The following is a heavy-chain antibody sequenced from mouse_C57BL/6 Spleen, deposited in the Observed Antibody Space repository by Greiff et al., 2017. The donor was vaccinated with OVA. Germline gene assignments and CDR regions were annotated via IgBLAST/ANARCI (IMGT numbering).Heavy chain of an antibody. CDR3: AIEDYYGGQFAY. Sequence: QVQLKQPGAELVKPGASVKVSCKASGYTFTSYWMHWVKQRPGQGLEWIGRIHPSDSDTNYNQKFKGKATLTVDKSSSTAYMQLSSLTSEDSAVYYCAIEDYYGGQFAYWGQGTLVTVSA. D-gene: IGHD1-1*01. CDR1: GYTFTSYW. J-gene: IGHJ3*01. V-gene: IGHV1-74*01. CDR2: IHPSDSDT.